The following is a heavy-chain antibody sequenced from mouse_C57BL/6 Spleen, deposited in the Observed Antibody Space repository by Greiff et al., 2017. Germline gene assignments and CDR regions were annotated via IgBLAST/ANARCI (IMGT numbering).Heavy chain of an antibody. V-gene: IGHV14-3*01. D-gene: IGHD2-4*01. Sequence: VHVKQSVAELVRPGASVKLSCTASGFNIKNTYMHWVKQRPEQGLEWIGRIDPANGNTKYAPKFQGKATITADTSSNTAYLQLSSLTSEDTAIYYCATYEYDDGPSFAYWGQGTLVTVSA. J-gene: IGHJ3*01. CDR2: IDPANGNT. CDR1: GFNIKNTY. CDR3: ATYEYDDGPSFAY.